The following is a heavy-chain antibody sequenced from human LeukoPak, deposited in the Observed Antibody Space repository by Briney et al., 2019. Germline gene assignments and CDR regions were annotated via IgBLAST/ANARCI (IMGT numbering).Heavy chain of an antibody. CDR2: ISAYNGNT. Sequence: ASVKVSCKASGYTFTSYGISWVRQAPGQGLEWMGWISAYNGNTNYAQKLQGRVTMTTVTSTSTAYMELRSLRSDDTAVYYCAREPYDILTGYTDYWGQGTLVTVSS. CDR3: AREPYDILTGYTDY. CDR1: GYTFTSYG. D-gene: IGHD3-9*01. V-gene: IGHV1-18*04. J-gene: IGHJ4*02.